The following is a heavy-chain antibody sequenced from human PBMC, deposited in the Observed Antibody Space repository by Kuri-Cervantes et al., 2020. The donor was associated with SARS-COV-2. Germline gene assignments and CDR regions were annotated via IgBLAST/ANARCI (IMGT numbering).Heavy chain of an antibody. CDR2: IYYSGST. Sequence: SETLSLTCTVSGGSISSYYWSWIRQPPGKGLEWIGYIYYSGSTNYNPSLKSRVTISVDTSKNQFSLKLSSVTAADTAVYYCARHARITGIGFDYWCQGALVTVSS. CDR1: GGSISSYY. D-gene: IGHD1-20*01. CDR3: ARHARITGIGFDY. J-gene: IGHJ4*02. V-gene: IGHV4-59*08.